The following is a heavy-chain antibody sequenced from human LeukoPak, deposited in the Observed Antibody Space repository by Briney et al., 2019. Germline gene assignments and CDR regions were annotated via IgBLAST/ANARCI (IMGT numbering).Heavy chain of an antibody. CDR1: GFTFSSYW. J-gene: IGHJ4*02. V-gene: IGHV3-7*01. Sequence: GGSLRLSCAASGFTFSSYWMSWVRQAPGKGLEWVANIKQDGSEKYFVDSVKGRFTISRDNAKNSLYLQMNSLRAEDTAVYYCTTYGSGRKFDYWGQGILVTVSS. CDR2: IKQDGSEK. CDR3: TTYGSGRKFDY. D-gene: IGHD3-10*01.